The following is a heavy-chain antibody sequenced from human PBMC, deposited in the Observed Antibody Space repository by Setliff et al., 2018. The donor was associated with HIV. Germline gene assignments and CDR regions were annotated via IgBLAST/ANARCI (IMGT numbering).Heavy chain of an antibody. D-gene: IGHD2-15*01. V-gene: IGHV4-4*09. CDR3: AREHCSGGSCNGFDI. CDR1: GGSISTSY. Sequence: SETLSLTCTVSGGSISTSYWNWIRQPPGKGLEWIAYIYISGTTNYNPSIKSRVTISLDTSRNQFSLKLGSVTAADTAMYYCAREHCSGGSCNGFDIWGQGTMVTVSS. J-gene: IGHJ3*02. CDR2: IYISGTT.